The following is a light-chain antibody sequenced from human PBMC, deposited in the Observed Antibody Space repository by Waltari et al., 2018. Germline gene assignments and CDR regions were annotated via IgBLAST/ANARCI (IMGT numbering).Light chain of an antibody. Sequence: DIQMTQSPSSVSASVGERVTITWRASQDISSWLAWYQQKPGKAPKLLIYSASALQSGVPSRFSGSGSGTDFTLIINSLQPEDFATYYCQQGNSFPPTFGQGTKVEIK. CDR3: QQGNSFPPT. J-gene: IGKJ1*01. V-gene: IGKV1-12*01. CDR2: SAS. CDR1: QDISSW.